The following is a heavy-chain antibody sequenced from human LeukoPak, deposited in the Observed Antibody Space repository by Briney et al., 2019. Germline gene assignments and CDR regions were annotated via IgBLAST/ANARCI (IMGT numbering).Heavy chain of an antibody. CDR1: GGSFSGYF. CDR3: ARWSLRGCSGSPCFDY. CDR2: LTESGRT. V-gene: IGHV4-34*01. Sequence: SETLSLTCAVYGGSFSGYFWSWIRQPPGKGLEWFGELTESGRTSYNPSLKSRVTIAEDTSENQFSLKLSSVTAADTAVYYCARWSLRGCSGSPCFDYWGQGTLVTVSS. J-gene: IGHJ4*02. D-gene: IGHD2-15*01.